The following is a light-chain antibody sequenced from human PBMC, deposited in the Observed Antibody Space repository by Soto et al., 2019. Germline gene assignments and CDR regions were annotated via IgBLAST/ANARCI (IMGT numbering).Light chain of an antibody. CDR3: QSYDSSLSKGV. CDR2: GNS. V-gene: IGLV1-40*01. Sequence: QSVLTQPPSVSEAPGQRVTISCTGSSSNIGAGYDVHWYQQLPGTAPKLLIYGNSNRPSGVPDRFSGSKSGTSASLAITGLQAEDEADYYCQSYDSSLSKGVFGGGTKLTVL. J-gene: IGLJ2*01. CDR1: SSNIGAGYD.